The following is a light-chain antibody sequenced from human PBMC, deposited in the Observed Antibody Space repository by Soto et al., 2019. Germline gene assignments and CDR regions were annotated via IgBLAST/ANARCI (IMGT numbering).Light chain of an antibody. J-gene: IGKJ4*01. V-gene: IGKV1-33*01. CDR1: QDISNY. Sequence: DIQMTQSPSSLSASVGDRVTITCQASQDISNYLNWYQQKPGKAPKLLIYDASNMERGVPSRFSGSGSGTDFTFTISSLQPEDIATYYCQQYDNLPLTFGGGTKV. CDR3: QQYDNLPLT. CDR2: DAS.